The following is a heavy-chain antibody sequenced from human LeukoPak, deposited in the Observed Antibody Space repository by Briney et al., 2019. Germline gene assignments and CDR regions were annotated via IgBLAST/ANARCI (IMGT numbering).Heavy chain of an antibody. CDR3: ASGSGTYSPDY. D-gene: IGHD3-10*01. Sequence: GESLKISCQGSGCSITSYCITWVRHMPGKGLEWMGMIAPTDSYTNYSPSFQGHVTISVDKSISTAYLQWSSLKASDTAMYFCASGSGTYSPDYWGQGTLVTVSS. V-gene: IGHV5-10-1*01. CDR1: GCSITSYC. J-gene: IGHJ4*02. CDR2: IAPTDSYT.